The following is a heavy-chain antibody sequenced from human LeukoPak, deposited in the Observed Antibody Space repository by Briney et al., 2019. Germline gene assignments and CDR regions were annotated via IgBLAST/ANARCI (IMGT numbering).Heavy chain of an antibody. D-gene: IGHD6-19*01. Sequence: ASVKVSFTSAGYTFTSYGISWVRQAPGQGLEWMGWISAYNGNTNYAQKLQGRVTMTTDTSTSTAYMELRSLRSDDTAVYYCARDDWQWLELDYWGQGTLVTVSS. CDR3: ARDDWQWLELDY. CDR2: ISAYNGNT. V-gene: IGHV1-18*01. J-gene: IGHJ4*02. CDR1: GYTFTSYG.